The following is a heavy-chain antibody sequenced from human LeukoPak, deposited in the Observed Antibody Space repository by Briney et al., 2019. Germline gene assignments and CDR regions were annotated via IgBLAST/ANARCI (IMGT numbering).Heavy chain of an antibody. Sequence: SETLSLTCTVSGGSISSYYWGWIRQPPGKGLEWIGYIYTSGSTNYNPSLKSRATISVDTSKNQFSLKLSSVTAAHTAVYYCARHRVTIFGVVITQYMDVWGKGTTVTVSS. D-gene: IGHD3-3*01. CDR2: IYTSGST. CDR1: GGSISSYY. V-gene: IGHV4-4*09. J-gene: IGHJ6*03. CDR3: ARHRVTIFGVVITQYMDV.